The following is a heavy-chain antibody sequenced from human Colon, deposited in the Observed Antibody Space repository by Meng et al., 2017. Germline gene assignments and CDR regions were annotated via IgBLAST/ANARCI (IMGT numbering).Heavy chain of an antibody. CDR1: CASSRGSKW. J-gene: IGHJ4*02. CDR3: ARVIYASGHMAHLDY. Sequence: QVQLQEWGPGRVKPEGTPCRRSDVSCASSRGSKWWSWFRQPPGRVLEWIGEIYHSDSTKYSPSPKNRVTMTVDKSKNEFSLTLSSVTAADTAFYYCARVIYASGHMAHLDYWGQGTLVTVSS. V-gene: IGHV4-4*02. D-gene: IGHD3-10*01. CDR2: IYHSDST.